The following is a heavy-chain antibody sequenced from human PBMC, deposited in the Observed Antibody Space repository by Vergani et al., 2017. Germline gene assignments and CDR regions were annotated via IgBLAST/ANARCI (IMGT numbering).Heavy chain of an antibody. J-gene: IGHJ4*02. V-gene: IGHV4-59*01. CDR2: IYYSGST. CDR1: GGSISSYY. D-gene: IGHD6-19*01. CDR3: ARGEWLVPDY. Sequence: QVQLQESGPGLVKPSETLSLTCTVSGGSISSYYWSWIRQPPGKGLEWIGYIYYSGSTNYNPSLKIRVTISVDTSKNQFSLKLSSVTAADTAVYYCARGEWLVPDYWGQGTLVTVSS.